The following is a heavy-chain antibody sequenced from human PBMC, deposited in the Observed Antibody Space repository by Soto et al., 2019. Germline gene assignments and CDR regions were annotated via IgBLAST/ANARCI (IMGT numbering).Heavy chain of an antibody. CDR3: ARRQDRVATPSAY. J-gene: IGHJ4*02. CDR1: GGSISSYY. CDR2: IYYSGST. D-gene: IGHD5-12*01. V-gene: IGHV4-59*01. Sequence: QVQLQESGPGLVKPSETLSLTCTVSGGSISSYYWSWIRQPPGKGLEWIGYIYYSGSTNYNPSLTGRVTTPAEPSKHQFSLKASSVTAADTAVYYRARRQDRVATPSAYWGQGTLFTVSS.